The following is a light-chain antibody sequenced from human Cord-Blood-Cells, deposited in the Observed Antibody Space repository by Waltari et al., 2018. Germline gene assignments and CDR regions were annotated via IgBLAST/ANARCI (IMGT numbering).Light chain of an antibody. CDR1: QGISSY. J-gene: IGKJ4*01. Sequence: AIRMTKSPSSLSASTGDRVTITCRASQGISSYLAWYQQKPGKAPKLLIYAASTLQSGVPPRFSGSGSGTDFTLTISCLQSEDFATYYCQQYYSYPRTFGGGTKVEIK. CDR2: AAS. CDR3: QQYYSYPRT. V-gene: IGKV1-8*01.